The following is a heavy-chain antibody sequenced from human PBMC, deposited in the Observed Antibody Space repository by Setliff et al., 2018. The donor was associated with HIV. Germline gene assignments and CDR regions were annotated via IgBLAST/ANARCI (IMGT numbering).Heavy chain of an antibody. J-gene: IGHJ4*02. CDR3: ARGSFIGDYYYFDY. D-gene: IGHD3-10*01. V-gene: IGHV1-69*13. CDR1: GGTFSSYP. Sequence: SVKVSCKASGGTFSSYPISWVRQAPGQGLEWMGGIIPIFGTTHYAQKFQGRVTVTADESTSTAYMQLSSLRSDDTAVYYCARGSFIGDYYYFDYWGQGTLVTVSS. CDR2: IIPIFGTT.